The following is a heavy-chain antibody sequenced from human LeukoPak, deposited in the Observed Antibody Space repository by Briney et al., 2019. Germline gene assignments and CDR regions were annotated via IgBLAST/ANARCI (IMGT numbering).Heavy chain of an antibody. CDR3: ARDSGTTGEVKFDP. V-gene: IGHV4-4*07. CDR1: GGSIHSY. Sequence: SETLSLTCTGSGGSIHSYWSWIRQPAGKGLELIGRISGSGTITYNPALPSRLTISIDTSKNQFSLKLMSVTAADTAVYYCARDSGTTGEVKFDPWGQGTLVTVSS. J-gene: IGHJ5*02. D-gene: IGHD3-10*01. CDR2: ISGSGTI.